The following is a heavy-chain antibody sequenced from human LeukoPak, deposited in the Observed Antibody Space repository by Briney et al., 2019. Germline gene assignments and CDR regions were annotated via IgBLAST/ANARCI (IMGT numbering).Heavy chain of an antibody. CDR1: EFNFSSYF. V-gene: IGHV3-21*04. CDR3: AKGYSGYDPADY. Sequence: GGSLRLSCAASEFNFSSYFMNWVRQAPGKGLEWVSSISSGGGYIYYADSVKGRFTISRDNAENSLYLQMNSLRAEDTAVYYCAKGYSGYDPADYWGQGTLVTVSS. J-gene: IGHJ4*02. D-gene: IGHD5-12*01. CDR2: ISSGGGYI.